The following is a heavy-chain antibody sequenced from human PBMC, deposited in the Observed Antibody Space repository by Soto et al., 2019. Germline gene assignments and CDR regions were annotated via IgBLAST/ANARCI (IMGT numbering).Heavy chain of an antibody. CDR2: IKSDGSEQ. J-gene: IGHJ4*02. D-gene: IGHD3-10*01. V-gene: IGHV3-7*03. CDR1: GFSFSAYY. CDR3: SRENWFQDY. Sequence: GGSLRRSCAASGFSFSAYYMTWVRQAPGKGLEWVASIKSDGSEQYYVDSVKGRFTISRDNAKNSLYLQMNSLRAGDTGLYYCSRENWFQDYWGQGTLVTVSS.